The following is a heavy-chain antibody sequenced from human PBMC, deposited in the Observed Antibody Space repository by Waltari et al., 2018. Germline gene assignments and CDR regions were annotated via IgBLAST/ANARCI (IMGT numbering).Heavy chain of an antibody. CDR2: ISYDGRNK. CDR1: GFTFSSYA. CDR3: ARASLQPLSIGGGAAFDI. D-gene: IGHD3-16*01. J-gene: IGHJ3*02. V-gene: IGHV3-30*04. Sequence: QVQLVESGGGVVQPGRSLRLSCAASGFTFSSYAMHWVRQAPGKGLEWVAVISYDGRNKYYADSVKGRFTIARDNSKNTLYLQMNSLRAEDTAVYYCARASLQPLSIGGGAAFDIWGQGTMVTVSS.